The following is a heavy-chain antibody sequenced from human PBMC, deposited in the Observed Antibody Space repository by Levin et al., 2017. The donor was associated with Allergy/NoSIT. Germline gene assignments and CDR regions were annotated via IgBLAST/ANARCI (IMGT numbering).Heavy chain of an antibody. CDR1: WFSFSTSGVG. CDR3: AHRHCTSTSCYAGGMFDY. Sequence: QTLSLTCTFSWFSFSTSGVGVGWIRQPPGKALEWLALIYWDNDKRYNPSLKSRLTITKDTSKNQVVLTMTNMDPVDTATYYCAHRHCTSTSCYAGGMFDYWGQGTLVTVSS. D-gene: IGHD2-2*01. J-gene: IGHJ4*02. CDR2: IYWDNDK. V-gene: IGHV2-5*02.